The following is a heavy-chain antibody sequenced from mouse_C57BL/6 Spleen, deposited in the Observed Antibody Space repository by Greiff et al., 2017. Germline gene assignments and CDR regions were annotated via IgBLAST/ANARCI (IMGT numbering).Heavy chain of an antibody. CDR2: IDPSDSYT. CDR3: ARRYYGSSYEYFDV. V-gene: IGHV1-50*01. CDR1: GYTFTSYW. Sequence: QVQPKQPGAELVKPGASVKLFCKASGYTFTSYWMQWVKQRPGQGLEWIGEIDPSDSYTNYNQKFKGKATLTVDTSSSTAYMQLSSLTSEDSAVYYCARRYYGSSYEYFDVWGTGTTVTVAS. J-gene: IGHJ1*03. D-gene: IGHD1-1*01.